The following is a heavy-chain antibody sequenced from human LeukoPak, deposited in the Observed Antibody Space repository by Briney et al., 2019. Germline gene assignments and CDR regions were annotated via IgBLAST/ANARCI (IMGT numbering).Heavy chain of an antibody. CDR3: ARLNYYYDSSGYYPSSPFDY. CDR2: IYYSGST. Sequence: SETLSLTCTVSGGSISSSSYYWGWIRQPPGKGLEWIGSIYYSGSTYYNPSLKSRVTISVDTSKNQFSLKLSSVTAADTAVYYCARLNYYYDSSGYYPSSPFDYWGQGTLVTVPS. CDR1: GGSISSSSYY. D-gene: IGHD3-22*01. J-gene: IGHJ4*02. V-gene: IGHV4-39*01.